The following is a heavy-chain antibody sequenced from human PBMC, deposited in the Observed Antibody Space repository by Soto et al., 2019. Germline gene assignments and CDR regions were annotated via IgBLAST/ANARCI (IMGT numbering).Heavy chain of an antibody. V-gene: IGHV3-30-3*01. CDR3: ARPDYGSGSYPDY. Sequence: QVQLVESGGGVVQPGRSLRLSCAASGFTFSSYAMQWVRQPPGKGLEWVAVISYDGSNKYYADSVKGRFTISRDNSKNTLYLQMNSLRAEDTAVYYCARPDYGSGSYPDYWGRGTLVTVSS. CDR1: GFTFSSYA. J-gene: IGHJ4*02. D-gene: IGHD3-10*01. CDR2: ISYDGSNK.